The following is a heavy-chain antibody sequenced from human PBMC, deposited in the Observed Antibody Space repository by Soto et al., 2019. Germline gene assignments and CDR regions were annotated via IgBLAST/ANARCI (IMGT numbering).Heavy chain of an antibody. D-gene: IGHD1-26*01. J-gene: IGHJ4*02. V-gene: IGHV3-21*01. Sequence: GGSLRLSCAASGFTFSSYSMNWVRQAPGKGLEWVSSISSSSSYIYYADSVKGRFTISRDKAKNSLYLQMNSLRAEDTAVYYCARSSGSYYDVSDFDYWGQGTLVTVSS. CDR2: ISSSSSYI. CDR1: GFTFSSYS. CDR3: ARSSGSYYDVSDFDY.